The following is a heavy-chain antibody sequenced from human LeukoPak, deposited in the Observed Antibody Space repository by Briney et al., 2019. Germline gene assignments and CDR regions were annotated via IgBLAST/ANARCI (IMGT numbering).Heavy chain of an antibody. D-gene: IGHD2-21*01. J-gene: IGHJ3*02. Sequence: SETLSLTCTVPGNSISSGYYWGWIRQPPGKGLEWIGSIYHSGRTYYNPSLKSRVTISVDTSKNQFSLQLNSVTPEDTAVYYCVRDGDLGISVFDIWGQGTMVTVSS. CDR3: VRDGDLGISVFDI. CDR1: GNSISSGYY. CDR2: IYHSGRT. V-gene: IGHV4-38-2*02.